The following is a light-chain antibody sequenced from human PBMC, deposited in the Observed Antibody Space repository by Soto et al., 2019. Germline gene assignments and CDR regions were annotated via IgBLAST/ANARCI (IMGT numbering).Light chain of an antibody. CDR2: EVS. CDR3: ASYTSSSTSVI. Sequence: QSVLTQPASVSGAPGQSITISCTGNSSDVGGYKYVSWYQQHPDKAPKLIIFEVSNRPSGISSRFSGSKSGNTASLTISGLQAEDEADYYCASYTSSSTSVIFGRGTKLTVL. J-gene: IGLJ2*01. CDR1: SSDVGGYKY. V-gene: IGLV2-14*01.